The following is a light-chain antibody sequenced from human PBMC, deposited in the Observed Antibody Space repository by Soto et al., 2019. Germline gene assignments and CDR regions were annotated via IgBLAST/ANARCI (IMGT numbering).Light chain of an antibody. V-gene: IGLV2-14*01. Sequence: QSALTQPASVSGSPGQSITISCTGTRSDIGGYKYVAWYQQHPGKAPKLIIYEVSNRPSGVSDRFSGSKSGNTASLTISGLQAEDEADFYCAAWDDSLNGYVFGTGTKVNVL. CDR1: RSDIGGYKY. J-gene: IGLJ1*01. CDR2: EVS. CDR3: AAWDDSLNGYV.